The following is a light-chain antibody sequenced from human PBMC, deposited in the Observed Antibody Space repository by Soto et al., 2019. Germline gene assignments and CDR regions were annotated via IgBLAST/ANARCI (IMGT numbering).Light chain of an antibody. CDR2: TAS. V-gene: IGKV1-39*01. J-gene: IGKJ2*01. CDR1: QTITTY. CDR3: QQSYSTPYT. Sequence: DIPMTQSPSSLSASVGDRVTITCRASQTITTYLNWYQHRPGKAPKLLIYTASTLHSGVPSRFSGSGSGTDFTLTISSLQPDDFATYFCQQSYSTPYTFGQGTKLEIK.